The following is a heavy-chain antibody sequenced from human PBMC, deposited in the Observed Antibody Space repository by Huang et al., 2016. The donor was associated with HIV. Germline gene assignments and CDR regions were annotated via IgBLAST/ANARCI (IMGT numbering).Heavy chain of an antibody. CDR1: GFSLTSSGVA. D-gene: IGHD6-13*01. V-gene: IGHV2-5*02. J-gene: IGHJ4*02. CDR2: IYWDNEE. CDR3: VHRLRYGKWYVDY. Sequence: QITLKESGPTLVKPTQTLTLTCTFSGFSLTSSGVAVGWIRQPPGKALEWLALIYWDNEERVSPALKTRLTMTKDTPKNEVVLTMTNMDPVDTATYYCVHRLRYGKWYVDYWGQGVLVTVSS.